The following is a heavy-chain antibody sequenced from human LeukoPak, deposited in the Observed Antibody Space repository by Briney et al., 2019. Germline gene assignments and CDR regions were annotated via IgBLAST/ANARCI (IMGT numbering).Heavy chain of an antibody. V-gene: IGHV3-23*01. CDR1: GFIFNNYA. J-gene: IGHJ4*02. CDR3: AKDQRFGDLDDY. Sequence: PGGSLRLSCAASGFIFNNYAMSWVRQAPGKGLEWVSSIGGTGATTYYADSVKGRFAISRDNSKNTLYLQMSSLRAEDTAVYYCAKDQRFGDLDDYRGQGTLVTVSS. CDR2: IGGTGATT. D-gene: IGHD3-10*01.